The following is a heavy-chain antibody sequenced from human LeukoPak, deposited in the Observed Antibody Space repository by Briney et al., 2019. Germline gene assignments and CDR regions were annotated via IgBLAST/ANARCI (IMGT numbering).Heavy chain of an antibody. J-gene: IGHJ5*02. CDR3: ARLGPHYGGNPDNWFDP. CDR2: ITPIFGTP. D-gene: IGHD4-23*01. V-gene: IGHV1-69*13. Sequence: ASVKVSCKASGGIFSSYAISWVRQAPGQGLEWMGGITPIFGTPNYAQKFQGRVTITADESTSTAYMELISLRSEDTAVYYCARLGPHYGGNPDNWFDPWGQGTLVTVSS. CDR1: GGIFSSYA.